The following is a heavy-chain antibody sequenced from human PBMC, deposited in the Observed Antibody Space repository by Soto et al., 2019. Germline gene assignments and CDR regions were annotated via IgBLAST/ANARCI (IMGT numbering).Heavy chain of an antibody. J-gene: IGHJ4*02. CDR3: ARDKSTGLFDY. Sequence: QVQLQQWGAGLLKPSETLSLTCAVYGGSFSGYYWTWIRHPPGTGLEWIGEIYHSGSTNYNPSLKSRVTISVDTTKNQFSLKLSSVTAAATAVYYCARDKSTGLFDYWGQGTLVTVSS. D-gene: IGHD2-8*02. V-gene: IGHV4-34*01. CDR2: IYHSGST. CDR1: GGSFSGYY.